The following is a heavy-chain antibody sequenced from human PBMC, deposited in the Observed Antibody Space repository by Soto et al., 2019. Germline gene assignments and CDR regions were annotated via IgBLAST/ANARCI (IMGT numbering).Heavy chain of an antibody. Sequence: GASVKVSCKASGYSFSTYAMHWVRQAPGQSLEWMGWINGGTGQTKFSQRFQDRITITRDTSASTAYMELSSLGSEDTAVYYCARGKGMEENYYYYGLDIWGQGTTVTVS. CDR2: INGGTGQT. V-gene: IGHV1-3*01. D-gene: IGHD1-1*01. J-gene: IGHJ6*02. CDR3: ARGKGMEENYYYYGLDI. CDR1: GYSFSTYA.